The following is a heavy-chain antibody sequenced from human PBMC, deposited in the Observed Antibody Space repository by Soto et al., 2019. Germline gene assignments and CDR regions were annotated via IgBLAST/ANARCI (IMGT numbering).Heavy chain of an antibody. CDR3: ARSVDFADYYYMDV. Sequence: ASVKVSCKASGYTFTSYAMHWVRQAPGQRLEWMGWINAGNGNTKYSQKFQGRVTITRDTSASTAYMELSSLRSEDTAVYYCARSVDFADYYYMDVWGKGTTVTVSS. V-gene: IGHV1-3*01. CDR2: INAGNGNT. J-gene: IGHJ6*03. D-gene: IGHD3-3*01. CDR1: GYTFTSYA.